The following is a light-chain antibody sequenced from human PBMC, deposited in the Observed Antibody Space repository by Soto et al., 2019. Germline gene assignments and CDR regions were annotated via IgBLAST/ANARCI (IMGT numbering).Light chain of an antibody. CDR3: QQYNNWPAMYT. CDR1: QSVSNN. CDR2: GAS. Sequence: EIVLTQSPGTLSLSPGERATLSCRASQSVSNNYLAWYQQKPGQAPRLLIYGASNRATGIPARFSGNGSGTEFTLTITGLQSEDFAVYYCQQYNNWPAMYTFGQGTRLEI. V-gene: IGKV3D-15*01. J-gene: IGKJ5*01.